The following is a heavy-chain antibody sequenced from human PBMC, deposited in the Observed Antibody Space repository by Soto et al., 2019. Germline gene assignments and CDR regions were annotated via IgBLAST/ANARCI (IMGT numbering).Heavy chain of an antibody. Sequence: QVQLVQSGAEVKKPGASVKVSCKASGYTFTGYYMHWVRQAPGQGLEWMGWINPNSGGTNYAQKFQGWVTMTRDTSISTAYMELSRLRSDDTAVYYCARDHEAAVAGTYGNWFDPWGQGTLVTVSS. J-gene: IGHJ5*02. CDR2: INPNSGGT. CDR3: ARDHEAAVAGTYGNWFDP. D-gene: IGHD6-19*01. V-gene: IGHV1-2*04. CDR1: GYTFTGYY.